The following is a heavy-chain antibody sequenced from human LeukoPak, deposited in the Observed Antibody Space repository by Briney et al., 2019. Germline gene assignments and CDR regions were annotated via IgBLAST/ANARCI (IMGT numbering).Heavy chain of an antibody. D-gene: IGHD4-23*01. V-gene: IGHV1-18*01. J-gene: IGHJ4*02. CDR3: ARLGYGVNSADY. CDR2: ISVYNGNT. Sequence: ASVKVSCKASGYTSGYTFANYGITWVRQAPGQGLEWMGWISVYNGNTNYEQKLQGRVTMTTDTSTSTAYMELRSLTSDDTAVYYCARLGYGVNSADYWGQGTLVIVSS. CDR1: GYTSGYTFANYG.